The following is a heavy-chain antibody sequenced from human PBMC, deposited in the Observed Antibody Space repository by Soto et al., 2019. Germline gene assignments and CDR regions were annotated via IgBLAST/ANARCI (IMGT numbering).Heavy chain of an antibody. J-gene: IGHJ6*03. V-gene: IGHV1-18*01. CDR1: GYSFTNYG. CDR2: ISGFNGNT. CDR3: ARDRGVAPPVAGNTHYYYYMDV. Sequence: QDQLVQSGAEVKEPGASVTVSCKASGYSFTNYGITWVRQAPGQGLEWMGWISGFNGNTHYAQKLQGRVTMTTDASTSTAYMELRSLRSDDTAVYYCARDRGVAPPVAGNTHYYYYMDVWGKGTTVTVSS. D-gene: IGHD6-19*01.